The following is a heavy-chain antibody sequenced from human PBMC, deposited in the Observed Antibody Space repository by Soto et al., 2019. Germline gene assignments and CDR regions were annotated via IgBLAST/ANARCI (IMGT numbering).Heavy chain of an antibody. CDR2: ISPHDSDT. J-gene: IGHJ5*02. D-gene: IGHD2-8*02. CDR1: EYRFANQW. V-gene: IGHV5-51*01. CDR3: TKRLRDVSITGSWLDL. Sequence: PGESLKISCKGSEYRFANQWIGWVRQMPGKGLEWVGIISPHDSDTLYRPSFQHQVPISVDKSISTVYLQWSSLKASDTAIYYCTKRLRDVSITGSWLDLWGEGTLVTVYS.